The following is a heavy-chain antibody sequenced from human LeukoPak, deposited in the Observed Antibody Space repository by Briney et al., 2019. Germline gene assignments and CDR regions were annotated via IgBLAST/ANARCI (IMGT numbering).Heavy chain of an antibody. CDR2: ISGSGGST. CDR3: AKGGLYGDWFDP. V-gene: IGHV3-23*01. D-gene: IGHD4-17*01. J-gene: IGHJ5*02. CDR1: GFTFSSYA. Sequence: GGSLRLSCAASGFTFSSYAMSWVRQAPGKGLEWVSAISGSGGSTYYADSVKGRFTISRDNSKNTLYLKMNSLRAEDTAVYYCAKGGLYGDWFDPWGQGTLVTVSS.